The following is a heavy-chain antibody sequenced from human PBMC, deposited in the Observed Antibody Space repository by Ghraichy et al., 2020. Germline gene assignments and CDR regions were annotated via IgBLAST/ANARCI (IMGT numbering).Heavy chain of an antibody. Sequence: GESLNISCAASGFTFSSYAMSWVRQAPGKGLEWVSGISGSGGSTYDADSVKGRFTISRDNSKNTLYLQMNSLRAEDTAVYYCAKAGLEQWLVEDHNWFDPWGQGTLVTVSS. CDR1: GFTFSSYA. D-gene: IGHD6-19*01. J-gene: IGHJ5*02. V-gene: IGHV3-23*01. CDR3: AKAGLEQWLVEDHNWFDP. CDR2: ISGSGGST.